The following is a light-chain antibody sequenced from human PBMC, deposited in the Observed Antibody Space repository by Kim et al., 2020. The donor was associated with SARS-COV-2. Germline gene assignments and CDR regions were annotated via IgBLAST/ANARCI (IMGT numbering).Light chain of an antibody. CDR3: HKCNSAPHT. Sequence: DIQMTQSPSSLSASVGDRVTITCRASQSISNYLAWYQQKPGKVPKLLIYAASTLQSGVPSRFSGSGSGTDFTLTISSLQPEDVATYYCHKCNSAPHTFGGRTKVDIK. CDR1: QSISNY. V-gene: IGKV1-27*01. CDR2: AAS. J-gene: IGKJ4*01.